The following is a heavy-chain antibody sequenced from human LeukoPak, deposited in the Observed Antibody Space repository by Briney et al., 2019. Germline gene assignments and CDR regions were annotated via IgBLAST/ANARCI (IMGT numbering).Heavy chain of an antibody. CDR2: ISYDGSDK. D-gene: IGHD2-2*01. J-gene: IGHJ3*02. CDR1: GFTFSTYE. Sequence: GGSLRLSCAASGFTFSTYEMHWVRQAPGKGLEWVAVISYDGSDKYYADYVKGRFTISRDNSKNTLYLQMNSLRAEDTAVYYCARDRDCSSTSCFNAFDIWGQGTVVTVSS. CDR3: ARDRDCSSTSCFNAFDI. V-gene: IGHV3-30*01.